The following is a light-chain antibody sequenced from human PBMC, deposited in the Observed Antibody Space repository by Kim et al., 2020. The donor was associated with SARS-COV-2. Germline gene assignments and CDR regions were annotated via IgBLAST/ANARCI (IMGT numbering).Light chain of an antibody. J-gene: IGKJ1*01. CDR2: GAS. V-gene: IGKV3-20*01. Sequence: LPGERATLSCRASQRVSSSYLAWYQQKPGQAPRLLIYGASSRATGIPDRFSGSGSGTDFTLTISRLEPEDFAVYYCQQYGSSPWTFGQGTKVDIK. CDR3: QQYGSSPWT. CDR1: QRVSSSY.